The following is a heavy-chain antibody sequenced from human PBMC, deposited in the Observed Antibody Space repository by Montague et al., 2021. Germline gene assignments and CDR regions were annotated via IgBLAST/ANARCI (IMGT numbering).Heavy chain of an antibody. Sequence: SLRLSCAASGFTFSSYWMIWVRQAPGKGLEWVASIKKDSTEKYYGDSVMGRFTISRDNAKTTLYLQMNALRAEDTAVYFCSRAWVRSGFDSWGQGTLVTVSS. J-gene: IGHJ4*02. CDR1: GFTFSSYW. D-gene: IGHD3-10*01. CDR3: SRAWVRSGFDS. CDR2: IKKDSTEK. V-gene: IGHV3-7*05.